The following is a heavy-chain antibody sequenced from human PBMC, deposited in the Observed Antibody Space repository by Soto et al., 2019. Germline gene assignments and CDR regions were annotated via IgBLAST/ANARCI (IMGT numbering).Heavy chain of an antibody. CDR1: GFTFDDYA. CDR3: ARAGGGYWYFDL. CDR2: ISWNSGSI. Sequence: EVQLVESGGGLVQPGRSLRLSCAASGFTFDDYAMHWVRQAPGKGLEWVSGISWNSGSIGYADSVKGRFTISRDNAKNSLYLQMNRLRAEDTALYYCARAGGGYWYFDLWGRGTLVTVSS. J-gene: IGHJ2*01. V-gene: IGHV3-9*01. D-gene: IGHD3-10*01.